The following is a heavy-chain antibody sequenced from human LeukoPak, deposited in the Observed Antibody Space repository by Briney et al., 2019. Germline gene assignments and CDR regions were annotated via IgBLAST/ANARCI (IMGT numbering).Heavy chain of an antibody. CDR2: ISYDGTEK. CDR1: GLSFSSYA. Sequence: GSSLRLSCAASGLSFSSYAMHWVRQAPGKGLEWVAVISYDGTEKYYGDSVKGRFTISRDNSKNTLYLQMNSLRVEDTAVYYCARASGYCSSTSCYYYYGMDVWGQGTTVTVSS. J-gene: IGHJ6*02. D-gene: IGHD2-2*01. CDR3: ARASGYCSSTSCYYYYGMDV. V-gene: IGHV3-30-3*01.